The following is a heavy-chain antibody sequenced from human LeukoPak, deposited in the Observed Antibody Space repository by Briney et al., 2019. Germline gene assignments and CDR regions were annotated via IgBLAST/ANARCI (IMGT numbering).Heavy chain of an antibody. V-gene: IGHV4-30-4*01. J-gene: IGHJ4*02. D-gene: IGHD4-17*01. CDR3: ARQVYGDYPFDY. CDR2: IYYSGST. CDR1: GGSISSGAYY. Sequence: PSQTLSLTCTVSGGSISSGAYYWSWIRQPPGKGLEWIGYIYYSGSTYYNPSLKSRVTISVDTSKNQFSLKLSSVTAADTAVYYCARQVYGDYPFDYWGQGTLVTVSS.